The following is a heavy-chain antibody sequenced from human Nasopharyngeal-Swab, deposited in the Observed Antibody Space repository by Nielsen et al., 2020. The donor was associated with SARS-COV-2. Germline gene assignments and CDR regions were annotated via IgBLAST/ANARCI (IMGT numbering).Heavy chain of an antibody. D-gene: IGHD2-2*01. Sequence: ASVKVSCKASGYTFTGYYMHWVRQAPGQGLEWMGRINPNSGGTNYAQKFQGRVTMTRDTPISTAYMELSRLRSDDTAVYYCARGDIVVVPAAMGGDYYYYGMDVWGQGTTVTVSS. J-gene: IGHJ6*02. CDR3: ARGDIVVVPAAMGGDYYYYGMDV. V-gene: IGHV1-2*06. CDR1: GYTFTGYY. CDR2: INPNSGGT.